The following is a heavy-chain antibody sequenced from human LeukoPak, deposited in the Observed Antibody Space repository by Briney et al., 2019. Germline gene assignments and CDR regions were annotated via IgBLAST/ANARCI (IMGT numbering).Heavy chain of an antibody. CDR1: GGSISSSSAY. Sequence: PSETLSLTCTVSGGSISSSSAYWGWIRQPPGKGLEWIGSIYYSKNTYYNPSLKSRVTISADTSKNQFSLNLRSVTPADTAVYYCAAHTYCSGGGCYVYLHDWGQGTLVTVSS. CDR2: IYYSKNT. D-gene: IGHD2-15*01. J-gene: IGHJ4*02. CDR3: AAHTYCSGGGCYVYLHD. V-gene: IGHV4-39*07.